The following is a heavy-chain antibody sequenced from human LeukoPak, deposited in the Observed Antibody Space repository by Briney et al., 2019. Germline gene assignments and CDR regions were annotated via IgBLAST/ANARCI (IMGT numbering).Heavy chain of an antibody. V-gene: IGHV4-59*01. CDR2: IYYSGST. D-gene: IGHD2-15*01. CDR3: ARFHCSGTTCQHLDY. J-gene: IGHJ4*02. CDR1: GGSISSYY. Sequence: SETLSLTCTVSGGSISSYYWSWIRQPPGKGLEWIGYIYYSGSTDYNPSLKSRVTISLDTSKNQFSLKLTSVTAADTAVYYCARFHCSGTTCQHLDYWGQGTLVTVSS.